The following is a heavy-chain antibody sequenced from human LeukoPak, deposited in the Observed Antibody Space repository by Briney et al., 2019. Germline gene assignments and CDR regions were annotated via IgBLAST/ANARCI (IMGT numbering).Heavy chain of an antibody. D-gene: IGHD5/OR15-5a*01. J-gene: IGHJ6*02. CDR1: GFAFHAFD. CDR2: INRDGGKA. Sequence: GGSLRLSCAASGFAFHAFDMQWVRQAPGKGLEWVSFINRDGGKAYYADSVRGRFTIARDNSKNSLYLQMNSLRTEDTAFYYCSTWAFYHSLDVWGQGTTVTVSS. V-gene: IGHV3-43*02. CDR3: STWAFYHSLDV.